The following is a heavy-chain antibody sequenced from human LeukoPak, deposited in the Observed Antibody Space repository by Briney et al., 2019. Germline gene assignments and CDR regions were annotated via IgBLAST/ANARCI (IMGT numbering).Heavy chain of an antibody. J-gene: IGHJ5*02. D-gene: IGHD4-11*01. V-gene: IGHV4-39*01. CDR1: GGSISSSSYY. Sequence: SETLSLTCTVSGGSISSSSYYWGWIRQPPGKGLEWIGRIYYSGSTYYNPSLKSRVTISVDTSKNQFSLKLSSVTAADTAVYYCARRHTVGGHIWFDPWGQGTLVTVSS. CDR3: ARRHTVGGHIWFDP. CDR2: IYYSGST.